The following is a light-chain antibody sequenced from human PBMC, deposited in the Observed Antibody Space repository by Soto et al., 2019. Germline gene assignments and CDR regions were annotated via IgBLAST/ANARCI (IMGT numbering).Light chain of an antibody. V-gene: IGLV2-14*03. Sequence: QSALTQPASVSGSPGQSITISCNGTSNDVGGYNFVSWYQHHPGKVPKLVVYDVSSRPSGVSDRFSGSKSGNTASLTISGLQAEDEADYYCISYRRSATLIFGGGTKLTVL. CDR1: SNDVGGYNF. J-gene: IGLJ2*01. CDR3: ISYRRSATLI. CDR2: DVS.